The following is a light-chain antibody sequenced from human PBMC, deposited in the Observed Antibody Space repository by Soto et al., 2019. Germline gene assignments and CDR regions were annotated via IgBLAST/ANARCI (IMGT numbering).Light chain of an antibody. V-gene: IGLV2-14*01. CDR1: SSDVGGYNY. CDR3: SSYTSSSTWV. CDR2: DVS. J-gene: IGLJ3*02. Sequence: QSALTQPASVSGSPGQSITISCTGTSSDVGGYNYVSWYQQHPGKGPKLMIYDVSNRPSGVSNRFSGSKSGNTASLTISGLQAEDEADYYCSSYTSSSTWVFGAGTKPTVL.